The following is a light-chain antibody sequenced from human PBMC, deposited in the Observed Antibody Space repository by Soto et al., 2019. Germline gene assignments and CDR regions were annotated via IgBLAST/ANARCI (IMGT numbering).Light chain of an antibody. CDR3: HQRINWPPIT. V-gene: IGKV3-11*01. CDR2: DAS. Sequence: EIVLTQSPATLSLSPGERATLSCRASQSIRNYLDWYQQKPGQAPRLLIYDASNRATGIPARFSGSGSGTEFTLTISSLEPEDFSVYYCHQRINWPPITFGQGTRLEIK. J-gene: IGKJ5*01. CDR1: QSIRNY.